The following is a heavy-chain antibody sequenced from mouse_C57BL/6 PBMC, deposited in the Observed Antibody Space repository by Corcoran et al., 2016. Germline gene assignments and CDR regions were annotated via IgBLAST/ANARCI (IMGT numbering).Heavy chain of an antibody. CDR1: GYTFTTYG. V-gene: IGHV9-3*01. CDR3: ARKDYYGSSYGAMDY. CDR2: INTYSGVP. J-gene: IGHJ4*01. Sequence: QIQLVQSGPELKKPGETVKISCKASGYTFTTYGMSWVKQAPGKGLKWMGWINTYSGVPTYADDFKGRFAFSLETSASTAYLQINNLKNEDTATYFGARKDYYGSSYGAMDYWGQGTSVTVSS. D-gene: IGHD1-1*01.